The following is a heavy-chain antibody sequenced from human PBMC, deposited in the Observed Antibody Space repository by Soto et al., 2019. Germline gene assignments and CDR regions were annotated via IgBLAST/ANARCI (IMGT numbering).Heavy chain of an antibody. V-gene: IGHV3-7*03. CDR2: IKQDGSEK. J-gene: IGHJ3*02. D-gene: IGHD3-3*01. CDR1: GFTFSSAW. Sequence: GGSLRLSCAASGFTFSSAWMSWVRQAPGKGLEWVANIKQDGSEKYYVDSVKGRFTISRDNAKNSLYLQMNSLRAEDTAVYYCAREYYDFWSGLTDAFDIWGQGTMVTVSS. CDR3: AREYYDFWSGLTDAFDI.